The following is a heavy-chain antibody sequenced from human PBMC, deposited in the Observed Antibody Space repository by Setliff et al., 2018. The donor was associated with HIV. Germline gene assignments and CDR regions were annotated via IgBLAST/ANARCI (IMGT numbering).Heavy chain of an antibody. Sequence: PGGSLRLSCTASGFTFGEYAMSWVRQASGKGLEWVGRIRSKANTYATAYGSSVKGRFTLSRDDSKSTAYLQMNSLKTEDTAIYYCTTFLSGSPNAYWGMYSSGPDRWGQGTLVTVSS. CDR2: IRSKANTYAT. V-gene: IGHV3-73*01. J-gene: IGHJ5*02. D-gene: IGHD6-19*01. CDR3: TTFLSGSPNAYWGMYSSGPDR. CDR1: GFTFGEYA.